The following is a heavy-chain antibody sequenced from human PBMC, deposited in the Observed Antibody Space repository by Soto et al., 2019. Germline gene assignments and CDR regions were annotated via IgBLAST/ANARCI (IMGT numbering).Heavy chain of an antibody. J-gene: IGHJ3*01. V-gene: IGHV1-18*01. CDR3: AREGILGPFDAYEL. CDR1: TFTDSG. D-gene: IGHD3-3*01. CDR2: ISTHNGNT. Sequence: ASVKVSCKASTFTDSGISWARQAPGQGLEWMGWISTHNGNTIHAEKVQGRITMTIDTSTTTVYMELKSLTSDDTAVYFCAREGILGPFDAYELWGQGTMVTVSS.